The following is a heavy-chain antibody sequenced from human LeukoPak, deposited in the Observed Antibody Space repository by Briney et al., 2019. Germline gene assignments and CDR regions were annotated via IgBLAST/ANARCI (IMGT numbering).Heavy chain of an antibody. Sequence: PGGSLRLSCAASGFTFSSYAMSWVRQAPGKGLEWVSDFSGSGSSTYYADSVEGRFAISRDNSKNTLYLQMNRLRAEDTAVYYCAKKAGHNYDDQFDYWGQGTLVTVSS. CDR2: FSGSGSST. CDR3: AKKAGHNYDDQFDY. J-gene: IGHJ4*02. V-gene: IGHV3-23*01. D-gene: IGHD3-22*01. CDR1: GFTFSSYA.